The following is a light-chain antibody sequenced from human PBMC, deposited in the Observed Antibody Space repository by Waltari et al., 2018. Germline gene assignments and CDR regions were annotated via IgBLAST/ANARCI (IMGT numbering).Light chain of an antibody. V-gene: IGLV3-27*01. CDR2: KDN. Sequence: SYELIQPSSVSVSPGETATITCSGDVLATRYARWFQQKPGQAPLLVIYKDNERPSGIPERISGSTSGTTVTLTISGAQVEDEADYYCYSAAENTVVFGGGTKLTVL. CDR1: VLATRY. J-gene: IGLJ2*01. CDR3: YSAAENTVV.